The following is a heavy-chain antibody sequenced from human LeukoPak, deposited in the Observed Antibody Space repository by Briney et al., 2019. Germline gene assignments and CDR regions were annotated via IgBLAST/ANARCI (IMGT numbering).Heavy chain of an antibody. CDR1: GDSISSTSYY. J-gene: IGHJ6*03. Sequence: SETLSLTCTVSGDSISSTSYYWDWIRQPPGKGLEWIGSIYNSGTTYYNPSLKSRVTISVDTSKNQFSLKLSPVTAADTAVYYCARDGVVGATKESYYYYMDVWGKGTTVTVSS. CDR3: ARDGVVGATKESYYYYMDV. V-gene: IGHV4-39*02. CDR2: IYNSGTT. D-gene: IGHD1-26*01.